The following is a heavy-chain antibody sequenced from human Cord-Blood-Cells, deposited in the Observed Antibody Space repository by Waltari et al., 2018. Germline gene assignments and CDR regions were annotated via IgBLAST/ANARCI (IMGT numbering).Heavy chain of an antibody. CDR1: GGSISSYY. J-gene: IGHJ4*02. Sequence: QVQLQESGPGLVKPSETLSLTCTVSGGSISSYYWSWIRQPAGKGLEWIGRIYTSGSTNHHPSRKSRVTMSVDTSKNQFSLKLSSVTAADTAVYYCARDNPYDYVWGSYFDYWGQGTLVTVSS. V-gene: IGHV4-4*07. CDR3: ARDNPYDYVWGSYFDY. CDR2: IYTSGST. D-gene: IGHD3-16*01.